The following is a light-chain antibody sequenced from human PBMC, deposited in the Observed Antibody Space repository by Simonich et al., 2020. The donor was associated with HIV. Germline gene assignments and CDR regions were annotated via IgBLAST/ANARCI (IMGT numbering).Light chain of an antibody. J-gene: IGKJ1*01. CDR3: QQYNNLWT. V-gene: IGKV3-15*01. CDR1: QSIASN. CDR2: GAS. Sequence: EIVTTQSPATLSVSPGERATLSCRVSQSIASNLAWYQQKPGQAPRLVIYGASMRATGIPTRFSGSGFGTEFTLTITSMQSEDFAVYYCQQYNNLWTFGQGTKVEIK.